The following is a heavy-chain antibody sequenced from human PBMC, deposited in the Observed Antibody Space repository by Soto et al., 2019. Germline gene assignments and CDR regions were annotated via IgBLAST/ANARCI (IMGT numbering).Heavy chain of an antibody. CDR1: GFTFSSYG. CDR2: ISYDGSNK. CDR3: AKGYCSGGSCYSGAEYFQH. J-gene: IGHJ1*01. V-gene: IGHV3-30*18. D-gene: IGHD2-15*01. Sequence: GGSLRLSCAASGFTFSSYGMHWVRQAPGKGLEWVAVISYDGSNKYYADSVKGRLTISRDNSKNTLYLQMNSLRAEDTAVYYCAKGYCSGGSCYSGAEYFQHWGQGTLVTVSS.